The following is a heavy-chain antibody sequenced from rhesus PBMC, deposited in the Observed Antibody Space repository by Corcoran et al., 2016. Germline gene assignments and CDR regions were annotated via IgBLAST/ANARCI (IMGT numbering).Heavy chain of an antibody. CDR2: IKYDGSEK. CDR3: VGSFEYFEF. J-gene: IGHJ1*01. Sequence: EVQLVESGGGLVQPGGSLRLSCAASGFTFSSTRMNWIRQAPGKRLELVADIKYDGSEKYYVYSVKGRFTISRDNAKNYLYLQMNSLRAEDTAVYYCVGSFEYFEFWGQGALVTVSS. V-gene: IGHV3S35*01. CDR1: GFTFSSTR.